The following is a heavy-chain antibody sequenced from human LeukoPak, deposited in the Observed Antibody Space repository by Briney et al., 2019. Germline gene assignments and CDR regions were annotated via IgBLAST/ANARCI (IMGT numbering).Heavy chain of an antibody. J-gene: IGHJ6*02. CDR3: ARDNRGMDV. V-gene: IGHV3-33*01. Sequence: QPGRSLRLSCAASGFTFSSYGMHWVRQAPGKGLEWVAVIWYDGSNKYYADSVKGRFTISRDNSKNTLYLQMNSLRAEDTAVYYCARDNRGMDVWGQGTTVTVSS. CDR1: GFTFSSYG. CDR2: IWYDGSNK. D-gene: IGHD1-14*01.